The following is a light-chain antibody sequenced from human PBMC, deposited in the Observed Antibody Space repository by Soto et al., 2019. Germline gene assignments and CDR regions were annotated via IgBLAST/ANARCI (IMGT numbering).Light chain of an antibody. V-gene: IGLV1-44*01. CDR3: AAWDDSLTTDNLV. J-gene: IGLJ1*01. CDR1: SSNIGINT. CDR2: SNN. Sequence: QSVLTQPPSASGTPGQRVTISCSGSSSNIGINTVNWYQQLPGTAPKLLIYSNNQRPSGVPDRFSGSKSGTSASLAISGLQSDDEAAYYCAAWDDSLTTDNLVFGTGTKVTVL.